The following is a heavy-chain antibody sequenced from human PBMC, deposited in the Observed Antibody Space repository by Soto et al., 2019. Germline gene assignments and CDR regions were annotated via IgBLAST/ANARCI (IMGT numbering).Heavy chain of an antibody. CDR3: ARASYYYDSSGYYWTFDY. V-gene: IGHV3-21*01. J-gene: IGHJ4*02. D-gene: IGHD3-22*01. CDR2: ISSSSSYI. CDR1: GFTFSSYS. Sequence: ESGGGLVKPGGSLRLSCAASGFTFSSYSMNWVRQAPGKGLEWVSSISSSSSYIYYADSVKGRFTISRDNAKNSLYLQMNSLRAEDTAVYYCARASYYYDSSGYYWTFDYWGQGTLVTVSS.